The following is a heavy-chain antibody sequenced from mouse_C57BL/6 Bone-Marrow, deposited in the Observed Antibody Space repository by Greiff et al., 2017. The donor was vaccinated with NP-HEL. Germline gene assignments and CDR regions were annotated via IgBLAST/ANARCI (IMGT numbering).Heavy chain of an antibody. CDR2: IYPGDGDT. CDR1: GYAFSSYW. D-gene: IGHD1-1*01. Sequence: QVQLQQSGAELVKPGASVKISCKASGYAFSSYWMNWVQQRPGKGLAWIGQIYPGDGDTNYNGKLKGKTTLTADKSSSTADMQLSSLTSEDSAVYFVAREHGSSLYWYFDVWGTGTTVTVSS. J-gene: IGHJ1*03. CDR3: AREHGSSLYWYFDV. V-gene: IGHV1-80*01.